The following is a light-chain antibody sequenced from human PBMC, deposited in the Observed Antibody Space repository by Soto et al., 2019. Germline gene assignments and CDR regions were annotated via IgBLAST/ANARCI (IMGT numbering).Light chain of an antibody. Sequence: SSAAVSVTIGNRGTITCRASLSISSWLAWYQQKPVKAPMLLIYKASSLESGVRSRFSGSGSGIEFTLTIFILQPDDVGACHSDEESRLWRFGQ. J-gene: IGKJ1*01. CDR3: DEESRLWR. V-gene: IGKV1-5*03. CDR2: KAS. CDR1: LSISSW.